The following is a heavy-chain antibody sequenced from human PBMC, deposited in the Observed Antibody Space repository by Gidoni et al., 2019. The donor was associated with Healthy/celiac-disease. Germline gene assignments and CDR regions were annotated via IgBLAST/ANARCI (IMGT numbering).Heavy chain of an antibody. Sequence: EVQLVESGGGLVKPGGSLRLSCAASGFPFSNAWMNWVRQAPGKGLEWVGRIKSKTDGGTTDYAAPVKGRFTISRDDSKNTLYLQMNSLKTEDTAVYYCTTNFLEVTTPKGPYWGQGTLVTVSS. CDR2: IKSKTDGGTT. CDR1: GFPFSNAW. V-gene: IGHV3-15*07. D-gene: IGHD3-3*01. J-gene: IGHJ4*02. CDR3: TTNFLEVTTPKGPY.